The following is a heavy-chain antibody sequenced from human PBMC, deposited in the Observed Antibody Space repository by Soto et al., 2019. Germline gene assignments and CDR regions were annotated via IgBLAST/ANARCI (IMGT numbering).Heavy chain of an antibody. CDR3: AFNSGSGSYDY. D-gene: IGHD3-10*01. Sequence: EVQLLESGGGLVQPGGSLRLSCAASGFTFSSYAMWWVRQAPGKGLECVSAISGGGETTYYADSVKGRFTISRDNSKNTLYLQMNSLRAEDTAVYYCAFNSGSGSYDYWGQGTLVTVSS. J-gene: IGHJ4*02. CDR1: GFTFSSYA. V-gene: IGHV3-23*01. CDR2: ISGGGETT.